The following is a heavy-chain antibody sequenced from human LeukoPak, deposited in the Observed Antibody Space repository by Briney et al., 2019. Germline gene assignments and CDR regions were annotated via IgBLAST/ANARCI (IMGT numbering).Heavy chain of an antibody. D-gene: IGHD3-16*01. CDR1: GFTFSSYW. J-gene: IGHJ6*03. Sequence: GGSLRLSCAASGFTFSSYWMSWVRQAPGKGLEWVANIKQDGSEKYYVDSVKGRFTISRDNAKNSLYPQMNSLRAEDTAVYYCAKEAEGGYYYNYYMDVWGKGTTVTVSS. V-gene: IGHV3-7*01. CDR3: AKEAEGGYYYNYYMDV. CDR2: IKQDGSEK.